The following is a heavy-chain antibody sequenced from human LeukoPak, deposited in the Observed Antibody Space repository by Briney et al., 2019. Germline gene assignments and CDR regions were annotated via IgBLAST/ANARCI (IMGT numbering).Heavy chain of an antibody. J-gene: IGHJ4*02. V-gene: IGHV3-21*01. CDR3: ARDPGIAAFLHY. CDR1: GLTFSRYS. CDR2: IRSSSSYI. D-gene: IGHD6-13*01. Sequence: GGSLRLFCAASGLTFSRYSMNWVRQAPGKGLEWVSSIRSSSSYIYYADSVKGRFTISRDNAKNSLYLQMSRLRAEDTAVYYCARDPGIAAFLHYWGQGTLVSVST.